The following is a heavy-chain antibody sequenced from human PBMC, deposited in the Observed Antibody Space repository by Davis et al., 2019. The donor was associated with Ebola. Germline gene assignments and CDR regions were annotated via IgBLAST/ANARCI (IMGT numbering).Heavy chain of an antibody. Sequence: GGSLRLSCAASGFTFSDYYMSWIRQAPGKGLEWVSYISTSGSTIYYADSVKGRFTISRDNAKSSVYLEMNSLRAEDTAVYYCARAYSSTWPEYFQHWGQGTLVTVSS. CDR2: ISTSGSTI. J-gene: IGHJ1*01. D-gene: IGHD6-6*01. CDR1: GFTFSDYY. V-gene: IGHV3-11*01. CDR3: ARAYSSTWPEYFQH.